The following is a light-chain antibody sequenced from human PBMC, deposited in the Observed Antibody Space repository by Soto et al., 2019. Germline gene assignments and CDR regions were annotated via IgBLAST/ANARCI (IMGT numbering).Light chain of an antibody. J-gene: IGLJ1*01. CDR1: RSNIGSKP. CDR3: AAWDDSLYGRV. V-gene: IGLV1-44*01. Sequence: QSALTQPPSASGTPGQRVTISCSGSRSNIGSKPVNWYQQLPGTAPKLLIDSNNQRPSGVPDRFSGSRSGTSASLAISGLQSEDEADYYCAAWDDSLYGRVFGTGTKVTVL. CDR2: SNN.